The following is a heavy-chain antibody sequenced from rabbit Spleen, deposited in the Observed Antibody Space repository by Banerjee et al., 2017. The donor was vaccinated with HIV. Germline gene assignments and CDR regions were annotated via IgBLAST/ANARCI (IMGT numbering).Heavy chain of an antibody. J-gene: IGHJ6*01. V-gene: IGHV1S45*01. CDR3: ARDTASSFSSYGMDL. D-gene: IGHD8-1*01. CDR2: IDAGSSGFT. Sequence: QEQLVESGGGMVKHGASLPIICKDSGFSFNSGYDMSWVRQAPGKGLEWIACIDAGSSGFTYFASWAKGRFTISKTSSTTVTLQMTSLTAADTATYFCARDTASSFSSYGMDLWGQGTLVTVS. CDR1: GFSFNSGYD.